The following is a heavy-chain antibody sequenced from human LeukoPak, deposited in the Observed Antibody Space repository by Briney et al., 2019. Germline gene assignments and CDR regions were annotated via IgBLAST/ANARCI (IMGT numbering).Heavy chain of an antibody. CDR1: GFTFSSYG. V-gene: IGHV3-30*02. Sequence: GGSLRLYCAASGFTFSSYGMHWVRQAPGKGLEGVAFIRYDGSNKYYADSVKGRFTISRDNSKNTLYLQMNSLRAEDTAVYYCANYYGSGNHYYYYYYMDVWGKGNTVTVSS. CDR2: IRYDGSNK. D-gene: IGHD3-10*01. CDR3: ANYYGSGNHYYYYYYMDV. J-gene: IGHJ6*03.